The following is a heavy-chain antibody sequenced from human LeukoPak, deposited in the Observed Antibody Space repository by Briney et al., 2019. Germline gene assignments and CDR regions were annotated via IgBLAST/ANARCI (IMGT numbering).Heavy chain of an antibody. Sequence: SETLSLTCAVYGGSFSGYYWSWIRQPPGKGLEWIGEINHSGSTNYNPSLESRVTISVDTSKNQFSLKLSSVTAADTAVYYCARRGAGTYHQRYWGQGTLVTVSS. J-gene: IGHJ4*02. D-gene: IGHD6-13*01. CDR3: ARRGAGTYHQRY. CDR1: GGSFSGYY. V-gene: IGHV4-34*01. CDR2: INHSGST.